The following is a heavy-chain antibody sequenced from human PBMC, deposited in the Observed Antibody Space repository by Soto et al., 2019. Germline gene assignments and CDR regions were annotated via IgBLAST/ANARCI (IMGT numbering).Heavy chain of an antibody. CDR3: VIYGHCNTTSCYENWFDP. CDR2: INIDASHT. D-gene: IGHD2-2*01. Sequence: PVGSLRLSCAASGFTFSTYSMHWIRQVPGKGLEWVSRINIDASHTYYADSVKGRFTISRDNAKNTLHLEMNSLRAEDTAVYYWVIYGHCNTTSCYENWFDPWGQGTLVTVSS. CDR1: GFTFSTYS. V-gene: IGHV3-74*01. J-gene: IGHJ5*02.